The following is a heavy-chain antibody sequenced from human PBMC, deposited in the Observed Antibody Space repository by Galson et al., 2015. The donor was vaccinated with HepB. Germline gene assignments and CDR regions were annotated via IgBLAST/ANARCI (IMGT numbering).Heavy chain of an antibody. CDR1: GDSVSSTSAT. CDR3: ARGWGITMVRGLPYYLDS. D-gene: IGHD3-10*01. CDR2: TYYKSKYYN. V-gene: IGHV6-1*01. Sequence: CAISGDSVSSTSATWNWIRQSPSRGLEWLGRTYYKSKYYNDYAVSVRSRITINPDTSKNQFSLQLSSVTPEDTAVYYCARGWGITMVRGLPYYLDSWGQGALVPVSS. J-gene: IGHJ4*02.